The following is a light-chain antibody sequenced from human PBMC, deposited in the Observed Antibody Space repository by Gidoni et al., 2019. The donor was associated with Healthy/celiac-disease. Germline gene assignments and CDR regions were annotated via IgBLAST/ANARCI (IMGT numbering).Light chain of an antibody. CDR1: SGYSNYK. CDR2: VGTGGIVG. J-gene: IGLJ1*01. Sequence: QPVLSQPPSASASLGASVTLTCTLSSGYSNYKVDWYQQRPGKGPRFVMRVGTGGIVGSKGDGIPGRFSVLGSGLNRYLTIKNIQEEDESDYHCGADHGSGSNFVWVFGTGTKVTVL. CDR3: GADHGSGSNFVWV. V-gene: IGLV9-49*01.